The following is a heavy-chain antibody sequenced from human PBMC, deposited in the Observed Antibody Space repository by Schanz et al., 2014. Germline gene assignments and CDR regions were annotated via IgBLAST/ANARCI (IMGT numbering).Heavy chain of an antibody. Sequence: QVQLQESGPGLVKPSETLSLTCTVSGGSISSHFWSWIRQPPGKGLEWIGYMYHSGSSNYNPSLTSRVTTSVDTSKNQFSLKMTSLTAADTAVYFCARVGGGILTSWYSLDSWGQGTLVTVSS. J-gene: IGHJ4*02. V-gene: IGHV4-59*11. D-gene: IGHD2-8*02. CDR2: MYHSGSS. CDR3: ARVGGGILTSWYSLDS. CDR1: GGSISSHF.